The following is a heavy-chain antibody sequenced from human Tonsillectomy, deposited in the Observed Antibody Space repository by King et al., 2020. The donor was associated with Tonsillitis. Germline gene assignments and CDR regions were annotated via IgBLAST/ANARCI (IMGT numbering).Heavy chain of an antibody. CDR1: GGSFSGYY. V-gene: IGHV4-34*01. J-gene: IGHJ6*02. Sequence: VQLQQWGAGLLKPSETLSLTCAVYGGSFSGYYWSWIRQPPGKGLEWIGEINHSGSTNYNPSLKSRVTISVDTSKNQFSLKLSSVTAADTAVYYCARAVGRVLRFLEWLARGGMDVWGQGTTVTVSS. CDR2: INHSGST. CDR3: ARAVGRVLRFLEWLARGGMDV. D-gene: IGHD3-3*01.